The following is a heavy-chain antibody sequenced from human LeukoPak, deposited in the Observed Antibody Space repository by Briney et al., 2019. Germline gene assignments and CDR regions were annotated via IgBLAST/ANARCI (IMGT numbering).Heavy chain of an antibody. CDR2: ISSSSSYI. CDR3: ATSDDIVVVSTAPPEDY. Sequence: GGSLRLSCVVSGFTFSSYSINWVRQAPGKGLEWVSSISSSSSYIYYADSVKGRFTISRDNAKNPLYLQMNSLRAEDTAVYYCATSDDIVVVSTAPPEDYWGQGTLVTVSS. D-gene: IGHD2-2*01. V-gene: IGHV3-21*01. J-gene: IGHJ4*02. CDR1: GFTFSSYS.